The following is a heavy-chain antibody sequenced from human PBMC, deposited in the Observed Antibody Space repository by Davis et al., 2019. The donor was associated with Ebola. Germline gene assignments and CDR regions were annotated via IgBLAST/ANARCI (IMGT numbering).Heavy chain of an antibody. D-gene: IGHD3-9*01. V-gene: IGHV1-2*06. CDR1: GYTFTGYY. Sequence: ASVKVSCKASGYTFTGYYMHWVRQAPGQGLEWMGRINPNSGGTNYAQKFQGRVTMTRDTSISTAYMELSRLRSEDTAVYYCARDSDYDILTGPNWFDPWGQGTLVTVSS. CDR2: INPNSGGT. J-gene: IGHJ5*02. CDR3: ARDSDYDILTGPNWFDP.